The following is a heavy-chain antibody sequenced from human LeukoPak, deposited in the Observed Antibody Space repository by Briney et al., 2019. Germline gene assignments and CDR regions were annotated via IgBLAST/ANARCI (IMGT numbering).Heavy chain of an antibody. D-gene: IGHD2-15*01. J-gene: IGHJ4*02. CDR1: GFTFSDYY. Sequence: MPGGSLRLSCAASGFTFSDYYMSWIRQAPGKGLEWVSYISSSGSTIYYADSVKGRFTISRDNAKNSLYLQMNSLRAEDTAVYYCAKAPVTTCRGAFCYPFDYWGLGTLVTVSS. CDR2: ISSSGSTI. V-gene: IGHV3-11*04. CDR3: AKAPVTTCRGAFCYPFDY.